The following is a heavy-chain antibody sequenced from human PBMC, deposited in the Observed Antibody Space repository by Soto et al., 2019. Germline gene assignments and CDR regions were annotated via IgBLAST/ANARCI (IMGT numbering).Heavy chain of an antibody. CDR3: ARDLPTMDV. V-gene: IGHV1-18*01. CDR2: IRAYNGNA. CDR1: GYTFTSYG. J-gene: IGHJ6*02. Sequence: QVQLVQSGAVVKQPGASVKDSCKASGYTFTSYGISWVRQAPGQGRVWMVWIRAYNGNANYAQKLQGTVTMTTDTSTSTASMELRRLRSDDTAVYYSARDLPTMDVWGPGPTVTVPS.